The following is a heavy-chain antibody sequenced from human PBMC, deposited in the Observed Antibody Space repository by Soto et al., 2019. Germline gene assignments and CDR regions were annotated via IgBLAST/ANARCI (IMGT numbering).Heavy chain of an antibody. Sequence: EVQLVESGGGLVQPGGSLRLSCAASGFTFSAYTMNWVRQAPGKGLEWVSSLDPSSTYIYYADSVKGRFTLSRDNAKNSLFLRRNSLRADDTALYYCVRGSYGDYDSWGQGTLVTVSS. CDR3: VRGSYGDYDS. CDR1: GFTFSAYT. CDR2: LDPSSTYI. J-gene: IGHJ5*01. D-gene: IGHD4-17*01. V-gene: IGHV3-21*02.